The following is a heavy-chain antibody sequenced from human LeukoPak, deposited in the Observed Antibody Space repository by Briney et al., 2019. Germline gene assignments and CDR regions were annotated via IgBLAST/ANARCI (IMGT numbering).Heavy chain of an antibody. CDR3: ARDRGGGYSYGSIQYFDY. D-gene: IGHD5-18*01. Sequence: PSETLSFTCAVSGGSISSSNWWSWVRQPPGKGLEWIGEIYHSGSTNYNPSLKSRVTISVDKSKSQFSLKLSSVTAADTAVYYCARDRGGGYSYGSIQYFDYWGQGTLVSVSS. CDR1: GGSISSSNW. J-gene: IGHJ4*02. CDR2: IYHSGST. V-gene: IGHV4-4*02.